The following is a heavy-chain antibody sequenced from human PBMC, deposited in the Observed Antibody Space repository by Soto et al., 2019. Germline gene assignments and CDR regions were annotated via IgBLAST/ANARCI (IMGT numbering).Heavy chain of an antibody. V-gene: IGHV3-23*01. CDR1: GFTFSTHA. D-gene: IGHD6-19*01. CDR2: ISSGGTTT. CDR3: AREGGSIGGWFGRKFDS. J-gene: IGHJ4*02. Sequence: GGSLRLSCAASGFTFSTHAMSWVRQAPGKGLEWVSSISSGGTTTFYAASVEGRFTISRDKSKNTLYLQMNSLRADDTAVYYCAREGGSIGGWFGRKFDSWGQGTQVTVSS.